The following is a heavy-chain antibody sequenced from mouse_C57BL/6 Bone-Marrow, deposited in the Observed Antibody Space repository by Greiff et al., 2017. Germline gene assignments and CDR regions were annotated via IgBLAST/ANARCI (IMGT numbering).Heavy chain of an antibody. D-gene: IGHD2-4*01. J-gene: IGHJ3*01. CDR2: ISYDGSN. Sequence: DVKLQESGPGLVKPSQSLSLTCSVTGYSITSGYYWNWIRQFPGNKLEWMGYISYDGSNNYNPSLKNRISITRDTSKNQFFLKLNSVTTEDTATYYCARDYDYEVPFAYWGQGTLVTVSA. CDR3: ARDYDYEVPFAY. V-gene: IGHV3-6*01. CDR1: GYSITSGYY.